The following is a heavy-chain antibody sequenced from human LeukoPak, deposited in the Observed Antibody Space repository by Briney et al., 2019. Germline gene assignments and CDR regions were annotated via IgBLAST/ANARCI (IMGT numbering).Heavy chain of an antibody. J-gene: IGHJ5*02. CDR3: TTDVYVLRFLEWSTP. D-gene: IGHD3-3*01. CDR2: IKSKTDGGTT. Sequence: GGSLRLSCAASGFTFSNAWMSWVRQAPGKGLEWVGRIKSKTDGGTTDYAAPVKGRFTISRDDSKNTLYLQMNSLKTEDTAVYYFTTDVYVLRFLEWSTPWGQGTLVTVSS. CDR1: GFTFSNAW. V-gene: IGHV3-15*01.